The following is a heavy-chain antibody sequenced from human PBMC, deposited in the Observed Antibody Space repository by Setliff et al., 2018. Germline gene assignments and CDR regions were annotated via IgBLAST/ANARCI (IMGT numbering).Heavy chain of an antibody. J-gene: IGHJ1*01. CDR2: IYQSGTT. Sequence: PSETLSLTCTVSGESIRSNNWWNWVRQPPGKGLEWIGDIYQSGTTNYNPSPKSRVTISADTSKNQLSLTLISVSAADTAVYYCVGEGYSEYFQDWGRGTLVTVSS. V-gene: IGHV4-4*02. CDR3: VGEGYSEYFQD. D-gene: IGHD1-1*01. CDR1: GESIRSNNW.